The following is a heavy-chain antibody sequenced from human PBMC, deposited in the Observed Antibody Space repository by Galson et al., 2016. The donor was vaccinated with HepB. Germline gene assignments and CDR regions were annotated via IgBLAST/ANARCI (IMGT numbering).Heavy chain of an antibody. D-gene: IGHD6-25*01. Sequence: TLSLTCTISDGSVFNYFWSWVRQPPGKGLEWIGYSEYSGSTSYNPSLKTRVTILLDTSKNYFSLKVTSVTAADTAVYFCAKLQRGPWRLDPWGQGTLVTVSS. CDR1: DGSVFNYF. J-gene: IGHJ5*02. V-gene: IGHV4-59*02. CDR3: AKLQRGPWRLDP. CDR2: SEYSGST.